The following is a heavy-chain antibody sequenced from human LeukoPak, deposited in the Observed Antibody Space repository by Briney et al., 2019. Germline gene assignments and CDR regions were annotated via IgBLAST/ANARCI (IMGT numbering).Heavy chain of an antibody. CDR3: ARLSQTPDYYSNGGYYQLGF. Sequence: ASVKVSCKASRYTFTSYDINWVREAAGQGFEWMGWMNPNTGRTGFAQKFQGRLTMTRDTSISTAYLELSSLRSEDTAIYYCARLSQTPDYYSNGGYYQLGFWGQGTPVTVSS. CDR2: MNPNTGRT. V-gene: IGHV1-8*01. CDR1: RYTFTSYD. D-gene: IGHD3-22*01. J-gene: IGHJ4*02.